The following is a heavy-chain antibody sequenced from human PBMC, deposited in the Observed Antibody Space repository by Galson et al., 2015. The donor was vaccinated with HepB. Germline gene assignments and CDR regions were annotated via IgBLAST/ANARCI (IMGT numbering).Heavy chain of an antibody. D-gene: IGHD3-3*01. CDR3: AKDHTIFRVVIPHFDY. CDR2: ISGSGGST. V-gene: IGHV3-23*01. Sequence: SLRLSCAASGFTFSSYAMSWVRQAPGKGLEWVSAISGSGGSTYYADSVKGRFTISRDNAKNTLYLQMNSLRAEDTAVYYCAKDHTIFRVVIPHFDYCSRGTLVTVSP. J-gene: IGHJ4*02. CDR1: GFTFSSYA.